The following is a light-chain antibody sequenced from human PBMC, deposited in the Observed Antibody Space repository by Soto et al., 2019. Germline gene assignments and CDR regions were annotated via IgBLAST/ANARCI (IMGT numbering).Light chain of an antibody. V-gene: IGKV1-39*01. J-gene: IGKJ4*01. CDR2: VAS. CDR3: QQSYNSPLT. CDR1: RSISNY. Sequence: DIQMTQSPSSLSASVGDRVTIACRASRSISNYLNWYQQKTGEAPKFLISVASTLQSGVPSRFSGTGYGTEFTLTISSLQPADFATYYCQQSYNSPLTFGGGTKVEMK.